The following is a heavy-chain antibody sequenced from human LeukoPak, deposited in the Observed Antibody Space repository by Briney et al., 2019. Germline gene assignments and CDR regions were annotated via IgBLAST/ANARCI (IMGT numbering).Heavy chain of an antibody. J-gene: IGHJ4*02. CDR2: IYYSGST. V-gene: IGHV4-30-4*08. Sequence: PSQTLSLTCTVSGGSISSGDYYWSWIRQPPGKGLEWIGYIYYSGSTYYNPSLKSRVTISVDTSKNQFSLKLSSVTAADTAVYYCARDEGYCSSTSCSAFDYWGQGTLVTVSS. CDR1: GGSISSGDYY. CDR3: ARDEGYCSSTSCSAFDY. D-gene: IGHD2-2*01.